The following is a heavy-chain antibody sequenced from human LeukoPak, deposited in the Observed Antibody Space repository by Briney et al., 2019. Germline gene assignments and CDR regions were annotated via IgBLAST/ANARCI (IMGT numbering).Heavy chain of an antibody. V-gene: IGHV1-2*06. CDR1: GYTFTGYH. D-gene: IGHD6-13*01. CDR2: INPYSGDT. Sequence: ASVKVSCKASGYTFTGYHIHWVRQAPGQGLEWMGRINPYSGDTNFAQKFQGRVTMARDTSITTAYMDLSSLTPDDTAVYFCARDQGSLTRSWYTGYWGQGTQVTVSS. J-gene: IGHJ4*02. CDR3: ARDQGSLTRSWYTGY.